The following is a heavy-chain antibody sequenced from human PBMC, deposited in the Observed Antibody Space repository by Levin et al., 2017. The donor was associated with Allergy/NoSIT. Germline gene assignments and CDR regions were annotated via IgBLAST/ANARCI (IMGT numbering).Heavy chain of an antibody. CDR2: INSDESIT. J-gene: IGHJ5*02. D-gene: IGHD4-17*01. CDR1: GFSLRNYW. V-gene: IGHV3-74*01. CDR3: ARDYSTVIDH. Sequence: GGSLRLSCAASGFSLRNYWIHWVRQVPGKGLVWVSRINSDESITTYADSVKGRFSISRDNAKNTVYLQMNSLRAEDTAMYYCARDYSTVIDHWGQGTLVTVSS.